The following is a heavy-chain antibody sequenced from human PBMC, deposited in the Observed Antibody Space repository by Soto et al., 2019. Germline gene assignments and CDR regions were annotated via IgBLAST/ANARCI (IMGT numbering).Heavy chain of an antibody. CDR3: ARDGGIAAAGNFDGMDV. D-gene: IGHD6-13*01. CDR2: IYHSGST. CDR1: GVSISSSNW. J-gene: IGHJ6*02. V-gene: IGHV4-4*02. Sequence: SATLSLTCAHYGVSISSSNWWIWVRPPPGKGLEWIGEIYHSGSTNYNPSLKSRVTISVDKSKNQFSLKLSSVTAADTAVYYCARDGGIAAAGNFDGMDVWGQGTTVTVSS.